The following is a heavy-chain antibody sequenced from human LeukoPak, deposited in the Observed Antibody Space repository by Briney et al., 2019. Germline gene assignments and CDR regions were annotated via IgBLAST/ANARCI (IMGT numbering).Heavy chain of an antibody. Sequence: GGSLGLSCVASGFTFSSSCMSWIRQAPGKGLEWVSYISSSGSTIYYADSVKGRFTISRDNAKNSLYLQMNSLRAEDTAVYYCAELGITMIGGVWGKGTTVTISS. D-gene: IGHD3-10*02. CDR1: GFTFSSSC. J-gene: IGHJ6*04. V-gene: IGHV3-11*04. CDR3: AELGITMIGGV. CDR2: ISSSGSTI.